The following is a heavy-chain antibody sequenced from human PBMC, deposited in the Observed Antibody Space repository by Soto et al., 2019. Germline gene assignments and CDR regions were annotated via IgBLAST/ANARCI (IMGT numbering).Heavy chain of an antibody. Sequence: QVQLVQSGAEVKKPGASVKVSCKASGYTFTSYGISWVRQAPGQGLEWMGWISAYNGNTNYAQKLQGRVTMTTDTSTSTAYMELRSLRSYDTAVYYCARDWYYYDGWYYYGMDVWGQGTTATVSS. V-gene: IGHV1-18*01. CDR3: ARDWYYYDGWYYYGMDV. J-gene: IGHJ6*02. CDR1: GYTFTSYG. D-gene: IGHD3-22*01. CDR2: ISAYNGNT.